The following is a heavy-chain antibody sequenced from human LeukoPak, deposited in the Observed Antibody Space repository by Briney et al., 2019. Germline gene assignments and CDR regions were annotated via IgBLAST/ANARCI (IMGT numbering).Heavy chain of an antibody. CDR1: GYTFTSYF. Sequence: ASVKVSCKASGYTFTSYFMYWVRQAPGQGLEWMGLINPRGGTTRYAQKFQGRVTMTRDTSTSTVYMELRSLRSDDTAVYCARAGLWELPRYAFDIWGQGTMVTVSS. CDR3: ARAGLWELPRYAFDI. CDR2: INPRGGTT. V-gene: IGHV1-46*01. D-gene: IGHD1-26*01. J-gene: IGHJ3*02.